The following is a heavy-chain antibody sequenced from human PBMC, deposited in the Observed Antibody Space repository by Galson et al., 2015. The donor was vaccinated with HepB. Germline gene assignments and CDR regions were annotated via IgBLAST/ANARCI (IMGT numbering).Heavy chain of an antibody. J-gene: IGHJ5*02. D-gene: IGHD3-10*01. CDR3: ARLSPLVLSTGTWFDP. V-gene: IGHV1-18*04. CDR1: GDTFSNYV. CDR2: IIPYNGNT. Sequence: SVKVSCKASGDTFSNYVITWVRQVPGQGLKWMGWIIPYNGNTNYAQKLQGRVTMTTDTSTSTAYMELTSLRSDDTAVYYCARLSPLVLSTGTWFDPWGQGTLVTVSS.